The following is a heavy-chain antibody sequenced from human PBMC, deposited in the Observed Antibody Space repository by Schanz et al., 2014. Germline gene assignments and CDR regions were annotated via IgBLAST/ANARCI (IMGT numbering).Heavy chain of an antibody. CDR2: ISPLLGVA. D-gene: IGHD1-1*01. Sequence: QVQLVQSGAEVKKPGSSVKVSCKPSGGTFVTFFFTWVRQAPGQGPQWMGRISPLLGVANYAQEFQGRLTITADTSTSTAYMELSSLRSEDTAVYYCVRELSGGTFDYWGQGALVTVSS. CDR3: VRELSGGTFDY. CDR1: GGTFVTFF. J-gene: IGHJ4*02. V-gene: IGHV1-69*04.